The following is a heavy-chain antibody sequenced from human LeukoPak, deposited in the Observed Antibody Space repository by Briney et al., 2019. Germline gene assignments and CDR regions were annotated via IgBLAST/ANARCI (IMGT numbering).Heavy chain of an antibody. Sequence: SVKVSCKASGGTFSSYAISWVRQAPGQGLEWMGGIIPIFGTANYAQKFQGRVTMTRNTPISTAYMELSSLRSEDTAVYYCARGSWEGYYDSSGYYYYYYYYMDVWGKGTTVTISS. CDR3: ARGSWEGYYDSSGYYYYYYYYMDV. CDR2: IIPIFGTA. CDR1: GGTFSSYA. J-gene: IGHJ6*03. V-gene: IGHV1-69*05. D-gene: IGHD3-22*01.